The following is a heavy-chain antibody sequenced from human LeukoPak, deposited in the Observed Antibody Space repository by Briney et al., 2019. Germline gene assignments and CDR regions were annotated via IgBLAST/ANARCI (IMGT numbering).Heavy chain of an antibody. V-gene: IGHV3-30-3*01. CDR3: ARLANSIDY. Sequence: GGSLRLSCAASGFTFSSYAMHWVRQAPGKGLEWVAVISYDGSNKYYADSVKGRFTISRDNSKNTLYLQMNSLRAEDTAVYYCARLANSIDYWGQGTLVTASS. D-gene: IGHD3-3*02. J-gene: IGHJ4*02. CDR2: ISYDGSNK. CDR1: GFTFSSYA.